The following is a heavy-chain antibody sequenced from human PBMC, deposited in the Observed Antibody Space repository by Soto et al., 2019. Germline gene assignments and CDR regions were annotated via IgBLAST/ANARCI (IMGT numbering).Heavy chain of an antibody. V-gene: IGHV4-34*01. Sequence: SETLCLTCAVYGGSFSGYYWSGIRQPPGKGLEWIGEINHSGSTNYNPSLKSRVTISVDTSKNQFSLKLSSVTAADTAVYYCARVSGIYYYGMDVWGQGTTVTAP. CDR1: GGSFSGYY. CDR2: INHSGST. J-gene: IGHJ6*02. D-gene: IGHD3-10*01. CDR3: ARVSGIYYYGMDV.